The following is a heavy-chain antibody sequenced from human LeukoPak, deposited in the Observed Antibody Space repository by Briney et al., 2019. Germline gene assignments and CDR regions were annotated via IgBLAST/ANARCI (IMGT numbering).Heavy chain of an antibody. V-gene: IGHV4-59*01. J-gene: IGHJ4*02. Sequence: PSETLSLTCTVSGGSISSYYWSWIRQPPGKGLEWIGYIYYSGSTNYNPSLKSRVTISVDTSKNQFSLKLSSVTAADTAVYYCARPTVTTKDWYFDYWGQGTLVTVSS. CDR2: IYYSGST. D-gene: IGHD4-17*01. CDR1: GGSISSYY. CDR3: ARPTVTTKDWYFDY.